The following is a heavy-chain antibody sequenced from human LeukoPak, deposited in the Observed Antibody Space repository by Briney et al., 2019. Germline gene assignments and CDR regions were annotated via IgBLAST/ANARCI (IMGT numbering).Heavy chain of an antibody. Sequence: SETLSLTCTVSRGSISGYSWSWIRQSPGGGLEWIGYIYYSGDTAYNPSLRSRVTFSVDTSKNQFSLQLRFVTTADTAVYYCVRGPYGASISKWFDPWGQGTQVIVSP. CDR1: RGSISGYS. D-gene: IGHD4/OR15-4a*01. J-gene: IGHJ5*02. CDR3: VRGPYGASISKWFDP. CDR2: IYYSGDT. V-gene: IGHV4-59*01.